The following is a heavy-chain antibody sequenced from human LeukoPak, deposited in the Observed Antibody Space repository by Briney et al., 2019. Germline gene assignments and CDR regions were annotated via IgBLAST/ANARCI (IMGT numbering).Heavy chain of an antibody. V-gene: IGHV3-48*01. CDR1: GFSFSSYA. D-gene: IGHD6-19*01. CDR3: ARDHIAVAGPFDP. J-gene: IGHJ5*02. CDR2: IGRSTTT. Sequence: GGSLRLPCETSGFSFSSYAMSWVRQAPGGGLEWISYIGRSTTTFYADSVRGRFTISRDNAKNSLYLQMNSLRAEDTAIYYCARDHIAVAGPFDPWGQGTLVTVSS.